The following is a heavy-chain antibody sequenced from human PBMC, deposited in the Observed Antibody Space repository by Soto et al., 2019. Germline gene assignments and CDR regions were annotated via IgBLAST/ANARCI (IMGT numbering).Heavy chain of an antibody. J-gene: IGHJ6*03. CDR1: GFTFSSYS. Sequence: EVQLVESGGGLVKPGGSLRLSCAASGFTFSSYSMNWVRQAPGKGLEWVSSISSSSSYIYYADSVKGRFTISRDNAKKSLYLQMNSLRAEDSAVYYCARAASSSSTPGGYYYYYMDVWGKGTTVTVS. CDR3: ARAASSSSTPGGYYYYYMDV. D-gene: IGHD6-13*01. CDR2: ISSSSSYI. V-gene: IGHV3-21*01.